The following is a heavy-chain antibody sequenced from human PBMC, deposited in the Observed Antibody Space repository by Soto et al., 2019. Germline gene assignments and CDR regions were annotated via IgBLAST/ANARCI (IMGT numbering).Heavy chain of an antibody. D-gene: IGHD1-1*01. CDR3: ARLATRCYFDY. CDR1: GGSISSYY. Sequence: TLSLTCTVSGGSISSYYLSWIRQPPGKGLEWIGYIYYSGSTNYNPSLKSRVTISVDTSKSQFSLKMSSVTAADTAVYYCARLATRCYFDYWGQGTLVTVSS. J-gene: IGHJ4*02. CDR2: IYYSGST. V-gene: IGHV4-59*01.